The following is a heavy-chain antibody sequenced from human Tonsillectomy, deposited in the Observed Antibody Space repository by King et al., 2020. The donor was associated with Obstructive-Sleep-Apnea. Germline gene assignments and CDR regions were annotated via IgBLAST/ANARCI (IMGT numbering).Heavy chain of an antibody. Sequence: VQLQQWGAGLLKPSETLSLTCAVYGGSFSGYYWSWVRQPPGKGLEWIGEINHSGSTNYNPSLKSRVTISVDTSKNQFSLKLSSVTAADTAVYYCAMGQLVMYYYNGMDVWGQGTTVTVSS. CDR1: GGSFSGYY. CDR2: INHSGST. D-gene: IGHD3-16*01. J-gene: IGHJ6*02. CDR3: AMGQLVMYYYNGMDV. V-gene: IGHV4-34*01.